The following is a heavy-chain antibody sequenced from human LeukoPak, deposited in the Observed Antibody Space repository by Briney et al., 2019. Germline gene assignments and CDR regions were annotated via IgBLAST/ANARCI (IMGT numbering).Heavy chain of an antibody. CDR2: IYSDNT. D-gene: IGHD4/OR15-4a*01. J-gene: IGHJ4*02. CDR3: ARRAGAYSHPYDY. Sequence: GGSLRLSCAASGFTFTTYWMSWVRQAPGKGLEWVSFIYSDNTHYSDSVKGRFTVSRDNSKNTLYLQMNSLRAEDTAVYYCARRAGAYSHPYDYWGQGTLVTVSS. CDR1: GFTFTTYW. V-gene: IGHV3-53*01.